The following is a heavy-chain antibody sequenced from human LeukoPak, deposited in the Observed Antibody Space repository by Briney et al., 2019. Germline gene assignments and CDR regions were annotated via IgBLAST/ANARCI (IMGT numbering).Heavy chain of an antibody. CDR1: GASISGSGYY. CDR2: IYYSGST. V-gene: IGHV4-39*01. Sequence: SETLSLTCAVSGASISGSGYYWGWIRQPPGKGLEWIGNIYYSGSTYYNASLQSRVTISIDTSKNQFSLRLNSVTAADTAMYYCARGYYYDSGSYYNYYYYMDVWGKGTTVSISS. D-gene: IGHD3-10*01. J-gene: IGHJ6*03. CDR3: ARGYYYDSGSYYNYYYYMDV.